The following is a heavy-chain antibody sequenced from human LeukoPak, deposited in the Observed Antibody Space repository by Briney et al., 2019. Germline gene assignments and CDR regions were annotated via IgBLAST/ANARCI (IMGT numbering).Heavy chain of an antibody. Sequence: SETLSLTCTVSGGSVSSGSYYWSWIRQPPGKGLEWIGYIYYSGSTNYNPSLKGRVTISVDTSKNQFSLKLSSVTAADTAVYYCARPYGSGSYYPFDYWGQGTLVTVSS. J-gene: IGHJ4*02. CDR1: GGSVSSGSYY. CDR2: IYYSGST. D-gene: IGHD3-10*01. CDR3: ARPYGSGSYYPFDY. V-gene: IGHV4-61*01.